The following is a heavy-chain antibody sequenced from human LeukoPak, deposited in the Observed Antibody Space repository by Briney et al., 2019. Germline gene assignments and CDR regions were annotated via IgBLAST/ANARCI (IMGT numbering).Heavy chain of an antibody. J-gene: IGHJ4*02. V-gene: IGHV3-11*04. CDR1: GFSFSDYY. Sequence: GGSLRLSCAASGFSFSDYYMSWIRQAPGMGLEWVSHISSGGSTTLYAGSVKGRFTISRDNSKNTLYLQMNSLRAEDTAVYYCARDSGSYYEYYFDYWGQGTLVTVSS. D-gene: IGHD1-26*01. CDR2: ISSGGSTT. CDR3: ARDSGSYYEYYFDY.